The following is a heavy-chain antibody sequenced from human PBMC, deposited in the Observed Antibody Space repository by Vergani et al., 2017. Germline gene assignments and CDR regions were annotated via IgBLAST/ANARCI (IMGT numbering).Heavy chain of an antibody. CDR2: ISGSGGSP. CDR3: AKDYGSSWYGFDY. Sequence: EVQLLESGGGLVQPGGSLRLSCAASGFTFSSYAMSWVRQAPGKGLEWVSAISGSGGSPYYADSVKGRFTISRDNSKNTLYLQMNSLRAEDTAVYYCAKDYGSSWYGFDYWGQGTLVTVSS. D-gene: IGHD6-13*01. V-gene: IGHV3-23*01. CDR1: GFTFSSYA. J-gene: IGHJ4*02.